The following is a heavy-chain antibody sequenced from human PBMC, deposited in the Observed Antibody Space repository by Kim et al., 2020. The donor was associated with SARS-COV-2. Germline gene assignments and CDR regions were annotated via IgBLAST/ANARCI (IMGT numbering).Heavy chain of an antibody. CDR3: ARRYSSGWFYDY. Sequence: YNAALKSRLTRSVDTSKNQCSMKLSSVTAADTAIYYCARRYSSGWFYDYWGQGTLVSVSS. D-gene: IGHD6-19*01. V-gene: IGHV4-39*01. J-gene: IGHJ4*02.